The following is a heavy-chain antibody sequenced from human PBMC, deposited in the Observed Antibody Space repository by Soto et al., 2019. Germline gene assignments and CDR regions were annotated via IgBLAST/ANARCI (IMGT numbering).Heavy chain of an antibody. V-gene: IGHV4-34*03. CDR2: INHSGST. CDR1: GGSFSGYY. CDR3: VRSVSSSRFDL. Sequence: SEILSLTCAVYGGSFSGYYWTWIRQPPGTGLEWIGEINHSGSTNYNPSLKSRVTISVDTSKNQFSLKLSSVTAADTAVYFCVRSVSSSRFDLWGQGTLVTVSS. J-gene: IGHJ5*02.